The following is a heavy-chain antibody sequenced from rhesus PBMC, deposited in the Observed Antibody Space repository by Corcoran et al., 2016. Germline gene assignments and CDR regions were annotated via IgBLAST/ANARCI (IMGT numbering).Heavy chain of an antibody. CDR1: GFTFSSYG. Sequence: EVQLVETGGGLVQPGGSLKLSCAASGFTFSSYGMSWVHQAPGKGLEWVSAINVGGGSTYYADSVKGRFTISRYNSKNTLSLQMNSLRAEDTAVYYCAKVGYSGSWGDWGQGVLVTVSS. D-gene: IGHD6-25*01. CDR3: AKVGYSGSWGD. J-gene: IGHJ4*01. V-gene: IGHV3S5*01. CDR2: INVGGGST.